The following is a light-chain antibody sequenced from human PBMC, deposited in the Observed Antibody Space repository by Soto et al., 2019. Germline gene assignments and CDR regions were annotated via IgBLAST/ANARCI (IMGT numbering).Light chain of an antibody. V-gene: IGKV3-20*01. CDR1: QSVSSSF. J-gene: IGKJ1*01. CDR3: QQYGSIPWA. CDR2: GAS. Sequence: EIVLAQSPGTLSLSPGESAPLSCRASQSVSSSFLAWYQQKAGQAPRLLIYGASRRATGIPDRFSGSGSGTDFTVTISRLEPEDFAVYYCQQYGSIPWAFGHGTKVKI.